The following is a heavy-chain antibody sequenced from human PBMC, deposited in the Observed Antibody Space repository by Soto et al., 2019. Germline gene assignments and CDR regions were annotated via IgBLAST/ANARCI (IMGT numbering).Heavy chain of an antibody. CDR2: INSDGSRT. CDR1: GFTFSSYW. J-gene: IGHJ5*02. V-gene: IGHV3-74*01. CDR3: VRVPPGQLETCFAP. Sequence: SGGSLRLSCAASGFTFSSYWMHWVRQAPGKGLVWVSRINSDGSRTSYADSVKGRFTISRDNAKNTLYLQMNSLRAEDTAVYYIVRVPPGQLETCFAPWAREPLVTVSS. D-gene: IGHD6-13*01.